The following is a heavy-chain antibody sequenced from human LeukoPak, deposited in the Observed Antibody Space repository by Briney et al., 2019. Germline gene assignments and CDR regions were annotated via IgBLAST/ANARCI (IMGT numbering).Heavy chain of an antibody. CDR3: ASDSIVGAITADY. Sequence: GGSLRLSCAASGFTFSSYSMNWVRQAPGKGPEWVSSISSSSSYIYYADSVKGRFTISRDNAKNSLYLQMNSLRAEDTAVYYCASDSIVGAITADYWGQGTLVTVSS. CDR1: GFTFSSYS. J-gene: IGHJ4*02. V-gene: IGHV3-21*01. D-gene: IGHD1-26*01. CDR2: ISSSSSYI.